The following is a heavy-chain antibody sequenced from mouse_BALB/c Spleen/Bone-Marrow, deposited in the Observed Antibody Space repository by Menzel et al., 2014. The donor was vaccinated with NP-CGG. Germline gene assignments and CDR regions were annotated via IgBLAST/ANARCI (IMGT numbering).Heavy chain of an antibody. Sequence: QVQLKESGAELVRPGTSVKMSCKAAGYTFTNYWIGWVEQRPGHGLEWIGDIYPGAVYTNYNEKFKGKATLTADTSSSTAYMQLSSLTSEDSAIYYCAIHGEAMDYWGQGTSVTVSS. V-gene: IGHV1-63*02. J-gene: IGHJ4*01. CDR1: GYTFTNYW. CDR3: AIHGEAMDY. CDR2: IYPGAVYT.